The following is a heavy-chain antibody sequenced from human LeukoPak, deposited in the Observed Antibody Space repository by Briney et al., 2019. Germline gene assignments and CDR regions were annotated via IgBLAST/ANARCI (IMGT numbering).Heavy chain of an antibody. CDR1: GFTFSSYW. Sequence: GGSLRLSCAASGFTFSSYWMSWVRQAPGKGLEWVANIKQDGSEKYYVDSVKGRFTISRDNAKNSLYLQMNCLRAEDTAVYYCARYRPGLDPYFDYWGQGTLVTVSS. CDR3: ARYRPGLDPYFDY. J-gene: IGHJ4*02. V-gene: IGHV3-7*01. CDR2: IKQDGSEK. D-gene: IGHD1-1*01.